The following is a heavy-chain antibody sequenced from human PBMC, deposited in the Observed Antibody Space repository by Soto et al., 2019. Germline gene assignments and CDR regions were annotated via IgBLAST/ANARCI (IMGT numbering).Heavy chain of an antibody. CDR1: GFTFSSYA. V-gene: IGHV3-23*01. Sequence: GGSKRLSCAASGFTFSSYAMSWVRQAPGKGLEWVSVISGSGGSTHYADSVKGRSTISRDNSKNTLHLQVNSLRGEDTAVYYCAKEADISGYYPDYWGQGTQVTVSS. CDR2: ISGSGGST. J-gene: IGHJ4*02. CDR3: AKEADISGYYPDY. D-gene: IGHD3-22*01.